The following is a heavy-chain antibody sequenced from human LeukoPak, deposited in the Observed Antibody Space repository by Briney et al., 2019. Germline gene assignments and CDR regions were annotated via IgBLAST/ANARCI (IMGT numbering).Heavy chain of an antibody. J-gene: IGHJ3*02. V-gene: IGHV5-51*01. D-gene: IGHD5-24*01. CDR2: IYPGESDT. Sequence: GESLKISWKGFGYSFTSYWIGWVRQVPGKGLGGVGRIYPGESDTRYSPSFQGQVTISDDKSISSAYLQWSSLKASDTASYYCARVFFGYNDAFDMGGQGT. CDR1: GYSFTSYW. CDR3: ARVFFGYNDAFDM.